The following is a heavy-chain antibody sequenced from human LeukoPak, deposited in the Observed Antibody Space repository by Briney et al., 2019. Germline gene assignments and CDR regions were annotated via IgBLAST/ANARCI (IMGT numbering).Heavy chain of an antibody. CDR3: ARDLGDYDFDS. CDR1: GYTFTGYY. V-gene: IGHV1-2*02. CDR2: IQSNSAGT. D-gene: IGHD3-16*01. J-gene: IGHJ4*02. Sequence: GASVKVSCKASGYTFTGYYICWVRQAPGQGLEWMGWIQSNSAGTNYAQKFQGRVTMTRDTSISTAYMELTGLRSDDTAVYYCARDLGDYDFDSWGRGTLVTVSS.